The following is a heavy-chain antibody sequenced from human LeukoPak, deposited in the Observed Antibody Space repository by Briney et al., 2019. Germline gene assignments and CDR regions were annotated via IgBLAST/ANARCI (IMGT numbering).Heavy chain of an antibody. CDR2: ISGSGGST. D-gene: IGHD1-26*01. CDR3: AKDQWELEYYFDY. CDR1: GFTFSSYG. V-gene: IGHV3-23*01. J-gene: IGHJ4*02. Sequence: AGGSLRLSCAASGFTFSSYGMSWVRQAPGKGLEWASAISGSGGSTYYADSVKGRFTISRDNSKNTLYLQMNSLRAEDTAVYYCAKDQWELEYYFDYWGQGTLVTVSS.